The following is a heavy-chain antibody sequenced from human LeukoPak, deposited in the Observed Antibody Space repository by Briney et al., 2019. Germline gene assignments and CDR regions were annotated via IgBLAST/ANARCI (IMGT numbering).Heavy chain of an antibody. CDR2: INHGGSI. CDR1: GGSFNGQY. J-gene: IGHJ4*02. V-gene: IGHV4-34*01. Sequence: PSETLSLTCAVYGGSFNGQYWGWIRQPPGKGLEWIGEINHGGSISYNASLKSRVTISLDTSKNQFSLKLSSVTAADTAVYYCAGGDYHGSESYANYWGQATLVTVSS. D-gene: IGHD3-10*01. CDR3: AGGDYHGSESYANY.